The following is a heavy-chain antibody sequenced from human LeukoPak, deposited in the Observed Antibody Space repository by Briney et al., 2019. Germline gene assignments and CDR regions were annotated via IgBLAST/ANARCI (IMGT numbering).Heavy chain of an antibody. CDR3: ARSAITGRAFDP. V-gene: IGHV1-18*01. Sequence: ASVKVSCKASGYTFTSYGISWVRQAPGQGLEWMGWISAYNGNTKYSQKFQGRVTITRDTSASTAYMELSSLRSEDTAVYYCARSAITGRAFDPWGQGTLVTVSS. J-gene: IGHJ5*02. D-gene: IGHD1-20*01. CDR1: GYTFTSYG. CDR2: ISAYNGNT.